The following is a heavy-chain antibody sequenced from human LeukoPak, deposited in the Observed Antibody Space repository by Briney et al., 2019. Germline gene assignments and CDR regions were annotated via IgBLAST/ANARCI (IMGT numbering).Heavy chain of an antibody. CDR3: ARYNYGYEPYYFDY. J-gene: IGHJ4*02. CDR1: GFTVSSNH. Sequence: GGSLRLSCAASGFTVSSNHMSWVRQAPGKGLEWVSVIYSGGSTYYADSVKGRFTISRDNSKNTLYLQMNSLRAEDTAVYYCARYNYGYEPYYFDYWGQGTLVTVSS. V-gene: IGHV3-53*01. CDR2: IYSGGST. D-gene: IGHD3-16*01.